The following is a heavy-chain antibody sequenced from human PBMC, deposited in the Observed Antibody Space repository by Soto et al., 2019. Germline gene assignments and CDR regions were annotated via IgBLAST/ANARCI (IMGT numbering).Heavy chain of an antibody. Sequence: PGGSLRLSCAASGFTFSSYGMHWVRQAPGKGLEWVAVISYDGSNKYYADSVKGRFTISRDNSKNTLYLQMNSLRAEDTAVYYCAKDPRGPHEIYFVSWGQGPLVTV. CDR2: ISYDGSNK. V-gene: IGHV3-30*18. CDR1: GFTFSSYG. D-gene: IGHD3-10*01. J-gene: IGHJ4*02. CDR3: AKDPRGPHEIYFVS.